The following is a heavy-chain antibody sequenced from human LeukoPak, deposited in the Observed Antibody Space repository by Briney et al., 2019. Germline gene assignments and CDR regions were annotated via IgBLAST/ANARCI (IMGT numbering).Heavy chain of an antibody. CDR1: GYTFTSYG. J-gene: IGHJ4*02. CDR2: INPNSGGT. D-gene: IGHD6-19*01. V-gene: IGHV1-2*06. CDR3: AVLSIAVAGTTDYYFDY. Sequence: GASVKVSCKASGYTFTSYGISWVRQAPGQGLEWMGRINPNSGGTNYAQKFQGRVTMTRDTSISTAYMELSRLRSDDTAVYYCAVLSIAVAGTTDYYFDYWGQGTLVTVSS.